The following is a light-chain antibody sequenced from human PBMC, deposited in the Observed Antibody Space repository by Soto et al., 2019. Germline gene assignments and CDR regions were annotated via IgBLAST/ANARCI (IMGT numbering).Light chain of an antibody. Sequence: QSALTQPASVSGSPGQSITISCTGTSSDVGGYNYVSWYQQHPGKAPKLIIYDVSNRPSGVSNRFSGSKSGNTASLTISGLQAEDEADYYCSSYTTNSRVFGGGTKVTVL. CDR3: SSYTTNSRV. CDR1: SSDVGGYNY. V-gene: IGLV2-14*01. CDR2: DVS. J-gene: IGLJ3*02.